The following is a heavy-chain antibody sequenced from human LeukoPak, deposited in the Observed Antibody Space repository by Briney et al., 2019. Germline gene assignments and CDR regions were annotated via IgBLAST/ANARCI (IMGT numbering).Heavy chain of an antibody. CDR2: IYYSGST. Sequence: SETLSLTCTVSGGSISSYYWSWIRQPPGKGLEWIGCIYYSGSTNYNPSLKSRVTISVDTSKNQFSLKLSSVTAADTAVYYCARDSSGFFDYWGQGTLVTVSS. J-gene: IGHJ4*02. D-gene: IGHD6-19*01. CDR3: ARDSSGFFDY. V-gene: IGHV4-59*01. CDR1: GGSISSYY.